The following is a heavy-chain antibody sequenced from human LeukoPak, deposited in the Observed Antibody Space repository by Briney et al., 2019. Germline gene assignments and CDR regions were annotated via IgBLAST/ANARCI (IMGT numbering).Heavy chain of an antibody. Sequence: GGSLRLSCAASGFTFANYAMSWVRQAPGKGLKWVSAISDSGGNTYSADSVTGRFTISRDNSRNTLYLQMNTLSPDDTAVYYCAKLYGSGTYNNYFHYWGQGTLVTVSS. CDR3: AKLYGSGTYNNYFHY. CDR2: ISDSGGNT. V-gene: IGHV3-23*01. D-gene: IGHD3-10*01. J-gene: IGHJ4*02. CDR1: GFTFANYA.